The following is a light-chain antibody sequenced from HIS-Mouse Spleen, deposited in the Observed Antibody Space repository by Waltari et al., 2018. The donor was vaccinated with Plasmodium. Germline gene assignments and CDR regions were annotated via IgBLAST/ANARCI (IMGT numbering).Light chain of an antibody. CDR2: EGS. Sequence: QSALTQPASVSGSPGQSITISCTGTSSDVGSYKLVSWYQNHPGKAPKLMIYEGSKRPSGVSNRFSGSKSGNTASLTISGLQAEDEADYYCCSYAGSSTFVFGGGTKLTVL. V-gene: IGLV2-23*03. CDR3: CSYAGSSTFV. J-gene: IGLJ3*02. CDR1: SSDVGSYKL.